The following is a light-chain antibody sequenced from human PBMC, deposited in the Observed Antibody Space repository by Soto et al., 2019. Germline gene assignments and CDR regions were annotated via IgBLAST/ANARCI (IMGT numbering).Light chain of an antibody. CDR3: HQFNNWPLT. Sequence: EIVMTQSPATLSVSPGERATLSCRTSQSVSTNCAWYQQKPGQAPRLVIYDASTRATGIPDRFSGSGVGTEFTLTISSLQSEDIAVYYCHQFNNWPLTFGQGTRLEIK. CDR1: QSVSTN. J-gene: IGKJ5*01. CDR2: DAS. V-gene: IGKV3-15*01.